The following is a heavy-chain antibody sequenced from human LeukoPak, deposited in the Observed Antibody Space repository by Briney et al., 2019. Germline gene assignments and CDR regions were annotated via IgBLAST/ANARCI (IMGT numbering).Heavy chain of an antibody. J-gene: IGHJ6*02. V-gene: IGHV4-4*07. CDR3: ARDGTYYDFWSGYWYYGMDV. CDR2: IYTSGST. CDR1: GGSISSYY. D-gene: IGHD3-3*01. Sequence: SETLSVTCTVSGGSISSYYWSWIRQPAGNGLEWIGRIYTSGSTNYNPSLKSRVTMSVDTSKNQFSLKLSSVTAADTAVYYCARDGTYYDFWSGYWYYGMDVWGQGTTVTVSS.